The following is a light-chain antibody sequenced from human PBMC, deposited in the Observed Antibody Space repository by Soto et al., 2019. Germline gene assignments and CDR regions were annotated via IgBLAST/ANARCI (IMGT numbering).Light chain of an antibody. CDR2: DAS. J-gene: IGKJ1*01. CDR3: QQYMSYS. CDR1: KAIGSS. Sequence: IQLTQSPSSLSASVGDSVTITCRASKAIGSSFAWYQQKPGKAPNLLIYDASTLHSGVPSRFSGSGSGTEFTLTISSLQPDDFATYYCQQYMSYSFGQGTKVDIK. V-gene: IGKV1-9*01.